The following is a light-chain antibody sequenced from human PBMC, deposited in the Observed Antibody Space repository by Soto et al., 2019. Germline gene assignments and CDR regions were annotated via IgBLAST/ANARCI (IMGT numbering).Light chain of an antibody. CDR3: QAYDSSLSGSV. Sequence: QSALTQPASVSGAPGQRVTISCTGRSSNIGAGYDVHWYQQLPGTAPKLLVYGNSNRPSGVPDRFSGAKSGTSASLAITGRQAVDEADYYCQAYDSSLSGSVFGGGTKLAVL. CDR1: SSNIGAGYD. V-gene: IGLV1-40*01. CDR2: GNS. J-gene: IGLJ3*02.